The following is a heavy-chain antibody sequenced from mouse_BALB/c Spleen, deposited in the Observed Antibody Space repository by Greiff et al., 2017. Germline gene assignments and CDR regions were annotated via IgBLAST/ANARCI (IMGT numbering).Heavy chain of an antibody. CDR1: GFTFSSYG. J-gene: IGHJ4*01. D-gene: IGHD2-4*01. CDR2: INSNGGST. V-gene: IGHV5-6-3*01. Sequence: EVQLVESGGGLVQPGGSLKLSCAASGFTFSSYGMSWVRQTPDKRLELVATINSNGGSTYYPDSVKGRFTISRDNAKNTLYLQMSSLKSEDTAMYYCARFYDYDGRYAMDYWGQGTSVTVSS. CDR3: ARFYDYDGRYAMDY.